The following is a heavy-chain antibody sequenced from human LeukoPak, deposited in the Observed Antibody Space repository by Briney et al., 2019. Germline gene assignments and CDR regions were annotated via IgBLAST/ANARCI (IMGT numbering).Heavy chain of an antibody. D-gene: IGHD2-15*01. CDR1: GFTFSDYY. CDR3: AKDKEGVSGEFDY. Sequence: PGGSLRLPCAASGFTFSDYYMSWIRQAPGKGLEWVSYISSSGSTIYYADSVKGRFTISRDNAKNSLYLQMNSLRAEDTALYYCAKDKEGVSGEFDYWGQGTLVTVSS. V-gene: IGHV3-11*01. CDR2: ISSSGSTI. J-gene: IGHJ4*02.